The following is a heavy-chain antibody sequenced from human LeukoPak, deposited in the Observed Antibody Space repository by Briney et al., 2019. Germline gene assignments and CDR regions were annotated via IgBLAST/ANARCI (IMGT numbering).Heavy chain of an antibody. Sequence: GGSLRLSCAASGFTFSDYYMSWIRQAPGKGLEWVSYISGTSTHTSYGDSVKGRFTISRDNAKNSLYLQMNSLRAEDTAVYYCGSPIRGWGQGTLVTVSS. J-gene: IGHJ4*02. CDR2: ISGTSTHT. CDR3: GSPIRG. CDR1: GFTFSDYY. V-gene: IGHV3-11*03. D-gene: IGHD3-10*01.